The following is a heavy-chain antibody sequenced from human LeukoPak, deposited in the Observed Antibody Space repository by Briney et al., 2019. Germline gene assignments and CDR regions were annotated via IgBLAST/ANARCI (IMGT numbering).Heavy chain of an antibody. CDR1: GFTFNNYG. CDR2: IPYDESNK. Sequence: GGSLRLSCGASGFTFNNYGMHWVRQAPGKGPEWMAFIPYDESNKYYADSVKGRFTISRDNSKSTLYLQMNSLRVEDAAVYYCAKAYCASTVCYGGGKIDFWGQGTLVTVSS. V-gene: IGHV3-30*02. J-gene: IGHJ4*02. CDR3: AKAYCASTVCYGGGKIDF. D-gene: IGHD2-2*01.